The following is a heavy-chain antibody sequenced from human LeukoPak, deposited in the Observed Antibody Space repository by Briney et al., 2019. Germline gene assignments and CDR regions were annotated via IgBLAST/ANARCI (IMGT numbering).Heavy chain of an antibody. CDR3: ARLTYYYGSGSYYNPLFFDY. D-gene: IGHD3-10*01. V-gene: IGHV5-51*01. J-gene: IGHJ4*02. CDR2: IYPGDSDT. CDR1: GYSFTSYL. Sequence: NHGESLKISCKGSGYSFTSYLIGWVRQMPGKGLEWMGIIYPGDSDTRYSPSFQGQVTISADKSISTAYLQWSSLKASDTAMYYCARLTYYYGSGSYYNPLFFDYWGQGTLVTVSS.